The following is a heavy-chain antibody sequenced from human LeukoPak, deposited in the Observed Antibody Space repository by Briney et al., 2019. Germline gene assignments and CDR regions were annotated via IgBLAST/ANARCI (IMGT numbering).Heavy chain of an antibody. Sequence: GGSLRLSCAASGFTFTNYAMTWVRQAPGRGLEWVSVIYSDGSTFYADSVKGRFTISRDNSKNTLYLQMDSLRPEDTAVYYCTNLPTYWGQGTLVTVSS. V-gene: IGHV3-66*02. CDR1: GFTFTNYA. CDR2: IYSDGST. CDR3: TNLPTY. J-gene: IGHJ4*02.